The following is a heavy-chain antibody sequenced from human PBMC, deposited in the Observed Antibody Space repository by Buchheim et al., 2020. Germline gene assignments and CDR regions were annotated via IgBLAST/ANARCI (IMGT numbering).Heavy chain of an antibody. V-gene: IGHV4-34*01. CDR3: MGYSSSWYYGRIDY. CDR2: INHSGST. J-gene: IGHJ4*02. Sequence: QVQLQQWGAGLLKPSETLSLTCAVYGGSFSGYYWSWIRQPPGTGLEWIGEINHSGSTNYNPSLKSRVTISVDTSKNRFSLKLSSVTAADTAVYYCMGYSSSWYYGRIDYWGQGTL. CDR1: GGSFSGYY. D-gene: IGHD6-13*01.